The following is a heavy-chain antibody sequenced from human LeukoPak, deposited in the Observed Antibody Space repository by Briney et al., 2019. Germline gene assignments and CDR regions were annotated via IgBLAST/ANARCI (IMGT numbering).Heavy chain of an antibody. CDR1: GYTFTSYD. J-gene: IGHJ4*02. D-gene: IGHD3-10*01. CDR3: ARVIVSGSLHLDY. V-gene: IGHV1-8*01. Sequence: ASVKVSCKASGYTFTSYDINWVRQAPGQGLEWMGWMNPNSGNTGYAQKFQGRVTMTRNTSISTAYMELSSLRSEDTAVYSCARVIVSGSLHLDYWGQGTLVTVSS. CDR2: MNPNSGNT.